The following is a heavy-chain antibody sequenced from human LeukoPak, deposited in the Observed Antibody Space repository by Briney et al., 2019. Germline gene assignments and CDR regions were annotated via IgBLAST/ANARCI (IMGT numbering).Heavy chain of an antibody. V-gene: IGHV3-74*01. CDR1: GFTFSSYW. D-gene: IGHD3-10*02. Sequence: PGGSLRLSCAASGFTFSSYWMHWVRQAPEKGLVWVSHINSDGSSTGYADSVKGRFTISRDNAKNTLYLQMNSLRADDTAVYYCAELGITMIGGVWGKGTTVTISS. CDR3: AELGITMIGGV. J-gene: IGHJ6*04. CDR2: INSDGSST.